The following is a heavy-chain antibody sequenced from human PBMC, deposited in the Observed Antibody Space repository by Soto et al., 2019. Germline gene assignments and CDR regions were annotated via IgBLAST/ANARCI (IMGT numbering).Heavy chain of an antibody. V-gene: IGHV3-74*01. CDR1: GFTFSSYW. Sequence: EVQLVESGGGLVQPGGSLGLSCAASGFTFSSYWMHWVRQAPGEGLRWVSRINSDGSRTTYADSVKGRITISRDNAKNTVYVQMNSLSAEDTAVYYCARIGTGYYYMDVWGKGTTVTVSS. J-gene: IGHJ6*03. CDR3: ARIGTGYYYMDV. D-gene: IGHD1-1*01. CDR2: INSDGSRT.